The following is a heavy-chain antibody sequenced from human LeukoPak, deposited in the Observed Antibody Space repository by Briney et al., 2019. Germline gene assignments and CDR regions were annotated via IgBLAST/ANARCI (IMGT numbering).Heavy chain of an antibody. Sequence: ASVKVSCTASGYTFTGYYMHWVRQAPGQGLERMGIINPSGGSTSYTQKFRGRVAMTGDTSTSTVYMELSSLRSEDTAVYYCARDSGMKQLDYFDYWGQGTLVTVSS. CDR1: GYTFTGYY. J-gene: IGHJ4*02. D-gene: IGHD6-13*01. V-gene: IGHV1-46*01. CDR3: ARDSGMKQLDYFDY. CDR2: INPSGGST.